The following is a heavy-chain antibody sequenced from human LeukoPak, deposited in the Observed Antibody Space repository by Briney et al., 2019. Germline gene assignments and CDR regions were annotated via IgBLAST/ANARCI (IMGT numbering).Heavy chain of an antibody. J-gene: IGHJ6*03. CDR2: ITSTSSYM. CDR3: ARDPYSGGYGDDYYYYMDV. Sequence: GGSLRLSCAASGFTFSTYNMNWVRQAPGKGLEWVSSITSTSSYMYYADSVKGRFTISRDNAQNSLYLHMSSLRAEDTAVYYCARDPYSGGYGDDYYYYMDVWGKGTTVTISS. CDR1: GFTFSTYN. V-gene: IGHV3-21*01. D-gene: IGHD1-26*01.